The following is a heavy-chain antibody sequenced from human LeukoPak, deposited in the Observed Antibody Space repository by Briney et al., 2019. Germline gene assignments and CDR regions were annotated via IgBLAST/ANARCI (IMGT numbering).Heavy chain of an antibody. V-gene: IGHV3-66*01. CDR2: IYSGGST. CDR1: GFTVSSNY. D-gene: IGHD3-22*01. Sequence: GGSLRLSCAASGFTVSSNYMSWVRQAPGKGLEWVSVIYSGGSTYYADSVKGRFTISRDNSKNTLYLQMNSLRAEDTAVYYCERNRRGLGYYDSSGYLGAFDIWGQGTMVTVSS. J-gene: IGHJ3*02. CDR3: ERNRRGLGYYDSSGYLGAFDI.